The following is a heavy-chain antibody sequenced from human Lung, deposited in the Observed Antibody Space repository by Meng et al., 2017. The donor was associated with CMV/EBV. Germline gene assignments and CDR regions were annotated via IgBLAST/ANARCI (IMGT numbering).Heavy chain of an antibody. Sequence: QHQLQGSAPGQVQPSETLSLTCSVSGGSISSSSYYWGWIRQSPGKGLEWIGSIYFSGNTYYNPSLKIRVTMSVGTAQNKFSLTLRSVTAADTAVYYCVTETGYNYDNWGQGALVTVSS. V-gene: IGHV4-39*07. D-gene: IGHD5-24*01. CDR3: VTETGYNYDN. CDR1: GGSISSSSYY. CDR2: IYFSGNT. J-gene: IGHJ4*02.